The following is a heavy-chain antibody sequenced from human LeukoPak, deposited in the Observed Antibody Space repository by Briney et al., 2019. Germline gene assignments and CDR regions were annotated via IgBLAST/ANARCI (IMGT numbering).Heavy chain of an antibody. CDR2: INPSGGST. V-gene: IGHV1-46*01. Sequence: ASVKVSCKASGYTFISYYMHWVRQAPGQGLEWMGIINPSGGSTNYAQKFQGRVTMTRDTSTSTVYMELSSLRSEDTAMYYCARAEVIVGTTGFDYWGQGTLVTVSS. CDR1: GYTFISYY. CDR3: ARAEVIVGTTGFDY. J-gene: IGHJ4*02. D-gene: IGHD1-26*01.